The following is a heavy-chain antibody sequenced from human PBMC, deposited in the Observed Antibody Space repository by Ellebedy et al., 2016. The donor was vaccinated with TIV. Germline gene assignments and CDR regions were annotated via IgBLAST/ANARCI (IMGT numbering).Heavy chain of an antibody. CDR3: AKVPVGFCNRPFCFYLDD. D-gene: IGHD2-2*03. V-gene: IGHV3-30*18. J-gene: IGHJ4*02. CDR2: ISYDANNK. CDR1: GGSISSYD. Sequence: PSETLSLTCTVSGGSISSYDMHWVRQAPGKGLEWVALISYDANNKYYADSVKGRFTISRDNSKNTLYLQMNTLRPEDTAVYYCAKVPVGFCNRPFCFYLDDWGQGTLVSVSS.